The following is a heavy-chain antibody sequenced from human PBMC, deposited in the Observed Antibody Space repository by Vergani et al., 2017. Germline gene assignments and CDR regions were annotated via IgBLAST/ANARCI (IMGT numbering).Heavy chain of an antibody. D-gene: IGHD1-26*01. CDR2: IYPGDSDT. CDR3: ASMSGSYFPNDAFDI. J-gene: IGHJ3*02. CDR1: GYSFNSYW. V-gene: IGHV5-51*01. Sequence: EVQLVQSGAEVKKPGESLKISCKCSGYSFNSYWIGWVRQMPGKGLEWMGIIYPGDSDTRYSPSFQGQVTISADKSISTAYLQWSSLKASDTAMYYCASMSGSYFPNDAFDIWGQGTMVTVSS.